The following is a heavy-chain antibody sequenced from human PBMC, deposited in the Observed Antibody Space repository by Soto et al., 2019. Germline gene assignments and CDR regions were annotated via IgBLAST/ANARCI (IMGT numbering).Heavy chain of an antibody. J-gene: IGHJ4*02. CDR2: ISYSGTTNSDSGRT. Sequence: SETLSLTCTVSGASVRSDNYFWVWIRQPPGKGLECIGYISYSGTTNSDSGRTSYNPSLKSRVTISVDTSKNQFSLKLNSAAAAATAVYYCATRILFRPLDYWGQGALVTVSS. CDR3: ATRILFRPLDY. CDR1: GASVRSDNYF. V-gene: IGHV4-61*01.